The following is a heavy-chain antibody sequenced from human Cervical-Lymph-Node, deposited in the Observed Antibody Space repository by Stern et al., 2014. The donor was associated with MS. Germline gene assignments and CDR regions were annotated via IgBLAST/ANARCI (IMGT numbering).Heavy chain of an antibody. CDR1: GDSVSSNRAT. J-gene: IGHJ3*02. Sequence: VQLVESGPGLVKPSQTLSLTCAISGDSVSSNRATWSWLRQSPSSGLEWLGRTYHRSRWYYDYALSVKSRVTISPDTSKNQFSLWLNSVTPEDTAVYYCARDVSSSPDAFDTWGQGTMVTVSS. V-gene: IGHV6-1*01. CDR2: TYHRSRWYY. D-gene: IGHD6-6*01. CDR3: ARDVSSSPDAFDT.